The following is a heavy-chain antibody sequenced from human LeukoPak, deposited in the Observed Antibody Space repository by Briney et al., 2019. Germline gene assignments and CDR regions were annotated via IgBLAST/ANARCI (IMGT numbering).Heavy chain of an antibody. V-gene: IGHV1-69*04. CDR3: ARYYYEGYFDY. J-gene: IGHJ4*02. CDR2: IIPILGIA. Sequence: GASVKVSCKASGGTFSSYAISWVRQAPGQGLEWMGRIIPILGIANYAQKFQGRVTITADKSTSTAYMELSSLRSEDTAVYYCARYYYEGYFDYWGQGTLVTVSS. D-gene: IGHD3-22*01. CDR1: GGTFSSYA.